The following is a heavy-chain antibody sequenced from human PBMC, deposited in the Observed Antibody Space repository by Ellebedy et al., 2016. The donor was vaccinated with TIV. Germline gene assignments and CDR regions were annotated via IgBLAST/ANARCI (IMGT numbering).Heavy chain of an antibody. D-gene: IGHD1-1*01. V-gene: IGHV3-30*02. CDR3: AKRRATTGSGMDV. CDR2: IWYDGSNK. J-gene: IGHJ6*02. Sequence: GGSLRLXXAASGFTFSSYAMTWVRQAPGKGLEWVALIWYDGSNKYYADSVKGRFTISRDDSQNTLFLQMNSLRAEDTAVYYCAKRRATTGSGMDVWGQGTAVTVSS. CDR1: GFTFSSYA.